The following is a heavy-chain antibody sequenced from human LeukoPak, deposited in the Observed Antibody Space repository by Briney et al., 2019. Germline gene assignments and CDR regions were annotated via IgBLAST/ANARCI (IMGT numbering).Heavy chain of an antibody. CDR2: FDPEGGET. CDR3: ATVGPRIAVAGTVPLDYYYGMDV. J-gene: IGHJ6*02. CDR1: GYTLTELS. Sequence: GASVKVSCKVSGYTLTELSMHWVRQAPGKGLEWMGGFDPEGGETIYAQKFQGRVTMTEDTSTDTAYMELSSLRSEDTAVYYCATVGPRIAVAGTVPLDYYYGMDVWGQGTTVTVSS. V-gene: IGHV1-24*01. D-gene: IGHD6-19*01.